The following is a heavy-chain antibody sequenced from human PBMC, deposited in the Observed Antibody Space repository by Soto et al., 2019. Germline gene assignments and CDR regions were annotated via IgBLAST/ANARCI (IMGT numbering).Heavy chain of an antibody. D-gene: IGHD3-3*01. CDR1: GFTFSSYG. CDR2: ISYDGSNK. CDR3: AKDSPNDFWSGYAHYYYYYGMDV. Sequence: GGSLRLSCAASGFTFSSYGMHWVRQAPGKGLEWVAVISYDGSNKYYADSVKGRFTISRDNSKNTLYLQMNSLRAEDTAVYYCAKDSPNDFWSGYAHYYYYYGMDVWGQGTTVTVSS. V-gene: IGHV3-30*18. J-gene: IGHJ6*02.